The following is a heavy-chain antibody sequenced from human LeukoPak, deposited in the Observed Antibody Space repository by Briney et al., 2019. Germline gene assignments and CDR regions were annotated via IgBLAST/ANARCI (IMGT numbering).Heavy chain of an antibody. Sequence: GGSLRLSCAASGFTFSSYWMSWVRQAPGKGLEWVANIKQDGSEKYYVDSVKGRFTISRDNVENSLSLQMNSLRAEDTAVYYCAKEEGYCSSTSCYTGGFDYWGQGTLVTVSS. CDR1: GFTFSSYW. J-gene: IGHJ4*02. CDR3: AKEEGYCSSTSCYTGGFDY. V-gene: IGHV3-7*01. D-gene: IGHD2-2*02. CDR2: IKQDGSEK.